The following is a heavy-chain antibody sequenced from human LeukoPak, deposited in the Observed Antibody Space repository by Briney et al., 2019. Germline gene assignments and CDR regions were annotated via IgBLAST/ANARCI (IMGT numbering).Heavy chain of an antibody. CDR2: VDPADGET. CDR3: ATEHVYSSGWYYYYYMDV. CDR1: GYTFTDYY. V-gene: IGHV1-69-2*01. J-gene: IGHJ6*03. Sequence: ASAKISCKASGYTFTDYYMHWGQQAPGKELEWMRRVDPADGETIYAEKFQGRVTITADTSTDTAYIELSSLRSEDTAVYYCATEHVYSSGWYYYYYMDVWGKGTTVTVSS. D-gene: IGHD6-19*01.